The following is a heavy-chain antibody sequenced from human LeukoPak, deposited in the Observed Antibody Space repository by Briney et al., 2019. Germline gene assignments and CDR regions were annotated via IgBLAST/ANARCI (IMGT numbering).Heavy chain of an antibody. CDR2: ISSRSSTI. J-gene: IGHJ4*02. Sequence: PGGSLRLSCAASGFTFSSYSMTWVRQAPGKGLEWISYISSRSSTIYYADSAKGRFTISRDNARNSLYLQMNSLRAEDTAVYYCARHTGLAATYDYWGQGTLVTVSS. V-gene: IGHV3-48*01. CDR3: ARHTGLAATYDY. D-gene: IGHD6-25*01. CDR1: GFTFSSYS.